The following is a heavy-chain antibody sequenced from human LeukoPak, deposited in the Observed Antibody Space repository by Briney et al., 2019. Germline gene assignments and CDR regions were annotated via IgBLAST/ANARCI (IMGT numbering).Heavy chain of an antibody. CDR2: ISSGGGNT. CDR1: GFTFSSDA. D-gene: IGHD2-15*01. V-gene: IGHV3-23*01. J-gene: IGHJ4*02. Sequence: GGSLRLSCAASGFTFSSDAMSWVRQAPGKGLEWVSAISSGGGNTYYGDSVKGRFTISRDNSKNTLYLQMNSLGAEDTAVYYCAKISSGGSEFDYWGQGTLVTVSP. CDR3: AKISSGGSEFDY.